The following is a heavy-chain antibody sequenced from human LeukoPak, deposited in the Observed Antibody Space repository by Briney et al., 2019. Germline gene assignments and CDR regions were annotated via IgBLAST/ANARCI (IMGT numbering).Heavy chain of an antibody. V-gene: IGHV3-48*01. CDR1: GFTFSSYS. CDR3: ARDYCSSTSCYRWFDP. Sequence: PGGSLRLSCAASGFTFSSYSMSWVRQAPGKGLEWVSYISSSSSTIYYADSVKGRFAISRDNAKNSLYLQMNSLRAEDTAVYYCARDYCSSTSCYRWFDPWGQGTLVTVSS. CDR2: ISSSSSTI. J-gene: IGHJ5*02. D-gene: IGHD2-2*02.